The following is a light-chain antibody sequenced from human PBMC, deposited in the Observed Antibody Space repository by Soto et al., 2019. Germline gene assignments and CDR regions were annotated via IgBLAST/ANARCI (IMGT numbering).Light chain of an antibody. Sequence: EIVLTQAPVTLSVSRGERATLACRASQSVSNNLAWYQQKPGQAPRLLIHGASTRATGIPARFSGSGSGTEFTLTISSLQSEDFAIYYCQRQSNWPRTFGQGTKVDIK. V-gene: IGKV3-15*01. CDR2: GAS. J-gene: IGKJ1*01. CDR3: QRQSNWPRT. CDR1: QSVSNN.